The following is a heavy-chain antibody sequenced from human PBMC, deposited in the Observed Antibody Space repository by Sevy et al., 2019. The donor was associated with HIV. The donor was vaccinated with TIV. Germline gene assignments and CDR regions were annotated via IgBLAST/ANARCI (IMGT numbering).Heavy chain of an antibody. CDR3: VEDKNDYGGAYFAX. J-gene: IGHJ4*02. Sequence: SETLSLTCSVSSYSIRSAYQWGWIRQSPGKGLEWIGSIYPGGSAFYNPSLKSRVTISIDISKNQFSLNLRSVTAADTAFYYCVEDKNDYGGAYFAXWGPGTLVTVSS. CDR2: IYPGGSA. V-gene: IGHV4-38-2*02. CDR1: SYSIRSAYQ. D-gene: IGHD4-17*01.